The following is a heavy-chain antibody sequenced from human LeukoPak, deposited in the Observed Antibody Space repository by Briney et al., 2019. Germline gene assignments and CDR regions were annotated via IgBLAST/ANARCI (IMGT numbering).Heavy chain of an antibody. J-gene: IGHJ6*02. CDR2: IASDGSVT. V-gene: IGHV3-74*01. CDR1: GFTFSNYW. Sequence: GGSLRLSCATSGFTFSNYWMHWVRQVPGKGLVWVSRIASDGSVTNYADSVKGRFTISRDNAKNTLYLQMNSLRVEDTAVYYCARDRSSFNGMDVWGQGTTVTVSS. CDR3: ARDRSSFNGMDV.